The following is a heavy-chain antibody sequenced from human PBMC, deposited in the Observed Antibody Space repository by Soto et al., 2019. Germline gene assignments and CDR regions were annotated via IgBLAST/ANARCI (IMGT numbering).Heavy chain of an antibody. CDR2: RYYRSRWYN. V-gene: IGHV6-1*01. CDR3: AIDRYPNYKWFHP. Sequence: PSQALALTCAISWYSFSINSSALGLIRHSPSRGLECLGRRYYRSRWYNDYAVSVKSLITINPDTSKNQFSLQLNSVTPEDTAVYYFAIDRYPNYKWFHPWGKGTLVTVSS. CDR1: WYSFSINSSA. J-gene: IGHJ5*02. D-gene: IGHD2-15*01.